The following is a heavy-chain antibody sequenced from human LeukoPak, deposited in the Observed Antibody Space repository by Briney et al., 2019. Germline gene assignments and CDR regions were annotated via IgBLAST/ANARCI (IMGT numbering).Heavy chain of an antibody. CDR2: IYWDDDK. CDR1: GFPLSTSGVG. Sequence: SGPTLVNPTQTLTLTCTFSGFPLSTSGVGVGWIRQPPGKALEWLALIYWDDDKRYSPSLKSRLAITKDTSKNQVVLTMTNMDPVDTATYYCAHRKNIAAAGEDYYFDYWGQGTLVTVSS. J-gene: IGHJ4*02. D-gene: IGHD6-13*01. CDR3: AHRKNIAAAGEDYYFDY. V-gene: IGHV2-5*02.